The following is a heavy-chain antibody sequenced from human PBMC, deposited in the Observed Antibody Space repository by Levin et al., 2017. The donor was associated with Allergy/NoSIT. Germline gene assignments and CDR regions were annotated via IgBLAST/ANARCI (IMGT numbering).Heavy chain of an antibody. V-gene: IGHV7-4-1*02. D-gene: IGHD3-3*01. CDR2: INTNTGNP. CDR1: GYTFTSYA. Sequence: PGASVKVSCKASGYTFTSYAMNWVRQAPGQGLEWMGWINTNTGNPTYAQGFTGRFVFSLDTSVSTAYLQISSLKAEDTAVYYCARGPFNYDFWSGDSDFGYWGQETLVTVSS. J-gene: IGHJ4*02. CDR3: ARGPFNYDFWSGDSDFGY.